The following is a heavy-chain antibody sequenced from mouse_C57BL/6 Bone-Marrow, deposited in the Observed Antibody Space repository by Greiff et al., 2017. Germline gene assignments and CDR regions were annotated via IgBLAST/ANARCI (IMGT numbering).Heavy chain of an antibody. CDR2: INPSNGGT. CDR1: GYTFTSYW. V-gene: IGHV1-53*01. J-gene: IGHJ4*01. CDR3: ARGVFITTVVATPYAMDY. Sequence: VQLQQPGTELVKPGASVKLSCKASGYTFTSYWMHWVKQRPGQGLEWIGNINPSNGGTNYNEKFKSKATLTVDKSSSTAYMQLSSLTSEDSAVYYCARGVFITTVVATPYAMDYWGQGTSVTVSS. D-gene: IGHD1-1*01.